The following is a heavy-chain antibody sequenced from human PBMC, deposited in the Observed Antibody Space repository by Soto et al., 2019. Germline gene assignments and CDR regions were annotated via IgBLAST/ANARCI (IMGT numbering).Heavy chain of an antibody. CDR1: GYTFTSYG. J-gene: IGHJ6*03. CDR2: ISAYNGNT. D-gene: IGHD7-27*01. CDR3: ARDIGNWESPYYYYYMDV. Sequence: GASVKVSCKASGYTFTSYGISWVRQAPGQGLEWMGWISAYNGNTNYAQKLQGRVTMTTDTSTSTAYMELRSLRSDDTAVYYCARDIGNWESPYYYYYMDVWGKGTTVTVSS. V-gene: IGHV1-18*01.